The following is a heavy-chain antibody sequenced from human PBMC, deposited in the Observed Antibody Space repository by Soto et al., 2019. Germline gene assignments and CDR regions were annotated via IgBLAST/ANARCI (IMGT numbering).Heavy chain of an antibody. D-gene: IGHD3-22*01. Sequence: GGSLRLSCAASGFTFSSYGMHWVRQAPGKGLEWVAVISYDGSNKYYADSVKGRFTISRDNSKNTLYLQMNSLRAEDTAVYYCAKDLGYYDSSGYSDYWGQGTLVTVSS. CDR1: GFTFSSYG. J-gene: IGHJ4*02. CDR2: ISYDGSNK. CDR3: AKDLGYYDSSGYSDY. V-gene: IGHV3-30*18.